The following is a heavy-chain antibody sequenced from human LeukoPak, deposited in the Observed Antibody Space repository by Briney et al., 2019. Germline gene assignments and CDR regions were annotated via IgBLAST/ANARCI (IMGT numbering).Heavy chain of an antibody. Sequence: SETLSLTCAVSGYSISIAYYCGWIRQPPGKGLEWIGSIYHSGSTNYNPSLKSRVTMLVDTSKNQFSLKLSSVTAADTAVYYCARSRFRDAFDIWGQGTMVTVSS. V-gene: IGHV4-38-2*01. CDR3: ARSRFRDAFDI. CDR1: GYSISIAYY. J-gene: IGHJ3*02. D-gene: IGHD3-10*01. CDR2: IYHSGST.